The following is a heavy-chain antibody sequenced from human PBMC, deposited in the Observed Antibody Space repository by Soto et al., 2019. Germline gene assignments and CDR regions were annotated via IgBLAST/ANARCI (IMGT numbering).Heavy chain of an antibody. CDR1: GYTFTSYA. J-gene: IGHJ3*02. CDR2: INAINGNT. Sequence: ASVKVSCKASGYTFTSYAMHWVRQAPGQRLEWMGWINAINGNTNYAQKFQGRVTITADTSTSTAYMELSSLRAEDTAVYYCASRYDSSGYYYVFDIWGQGTMVTVSS. CDR3: ASRYDSSGYYYVFDI. V-gene: IGHV1-3*01. D-gene: IGHD3-22*01.